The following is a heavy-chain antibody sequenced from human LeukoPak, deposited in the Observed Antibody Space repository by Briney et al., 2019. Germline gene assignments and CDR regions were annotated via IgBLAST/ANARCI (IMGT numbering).Heavy chain of an antibody. CDR1: GFTFSAYA. D-gene: IGHD6-6*01. V-gene: IGHV3-69-1*01. Sequence: KTGGSLRLSCEASGFTFSAYAMTWVRQAPGQGLEWVSSIGSDNKPHYSESVKGRFAISRDNARNSLYLQMNSLRAEDTAIYYCARSEHSSSSFDYWGQGTLVTVSS. J-gene: IGHJ4*02. CDR2: IGSDNKP. CDR3: ARSEHSSSSFDY.